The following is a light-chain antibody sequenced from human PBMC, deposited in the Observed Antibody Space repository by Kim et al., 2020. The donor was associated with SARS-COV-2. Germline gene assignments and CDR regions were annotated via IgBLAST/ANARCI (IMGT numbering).Light chain of an antibody. CDR3: QQRSDWPLT. CDR1: QSVRSY. Sequence: LSPGERATLSCRASQSVRSYLGWYRQKPGQAPRLLIYDTSNRAPGIPARFSGSGSGTDFALTISSLEPEDFAIYYCQQRSDWPLTFGGGTKVDIK. J-gene: IGKJ4*01. CDR2: DTS. V-gene: IGKV3-11*01.